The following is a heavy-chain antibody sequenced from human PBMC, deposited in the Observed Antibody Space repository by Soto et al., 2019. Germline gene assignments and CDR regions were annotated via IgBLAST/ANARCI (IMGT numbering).Heavy chain of an antibody. CDR3: AKLGSGYYTGLYFDY. Sequence: PGGSLRLSCAASGFSFGDYWMSWVRQAPGKGLEWVAHMKKDGSEKYYVDSVKGRFTVSRDNTKSSLYLQKSSLRAEGTAVYYCAKLGSGYYTGLYFDYWGQGTLVTVSS. CDR1: GFSFGDYW. CDR2: MKKDGSEK. J-gene: IGHJ4*02. V-gene: IGHV3-7*03. D-gene: IGHD3-3*01.